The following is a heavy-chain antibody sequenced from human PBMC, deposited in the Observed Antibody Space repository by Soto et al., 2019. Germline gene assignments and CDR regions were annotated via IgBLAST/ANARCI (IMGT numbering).Heavy chain of an antibody. CDR2: ISIDGSS. Sequence: EVQLVESGGGLVQPGGSLRLSCVASGFTFSSYWMHWVRQAPGKGLGWASSISIDGSSIYADPVKGRFTISRHNAKNTLYLQMNSLRAEDTALYYGARLPNKSPQNWGQGTLVIVSP. CDR3: ARLPNKSPQN. J-gene: IGHJ1*01. V-gene: IGHV3-74*01. CDR1: GFTFSSYW.